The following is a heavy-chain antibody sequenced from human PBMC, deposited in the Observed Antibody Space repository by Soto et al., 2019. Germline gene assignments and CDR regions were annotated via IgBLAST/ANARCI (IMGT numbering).Heavy chain of an antibody. J-gene: IGHJ6*02. CDR3: AHTYSLHYYYYNVFYV. D-gene: IGHD2-21*01. Sequence: SGPTLVNPTQTLTLTCTFSGFSLTTNNVGVGWIRQPPGKALEWLGFIYGDDDTRYSTPLKSRLTLTRDTSKNQVVLTMTNVDPVDTATYYCAHTYSLHYYYYNVFYVRAQGTTVTVSS. CDR2: IYGDDDT. CDR1: GFSLTTNNVG. V-gene: IGHV2-5*02.